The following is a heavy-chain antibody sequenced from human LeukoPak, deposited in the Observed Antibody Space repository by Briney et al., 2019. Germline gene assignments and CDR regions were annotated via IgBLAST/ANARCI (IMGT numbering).Heavy chain of an antibody. J-gene: IGHJ4*02. CDR2: ISSSSSYT. Sequence: PGGSLRLSCAASGFTFSDYYMSWNRQAPGKGLEWVSYISSSSSYTNYADSVKGRFTIPRDNAKNSLYLQMNSLRAEDTAVYYCAREEGSYDILTGYPDYWGQGTLVTVSS. D-gene: IGHD3-9*01. CDR3: AREEGSYDILTGYPDY. CDR1: GFTFSDYY. V-gene: IGHV3-11*05.